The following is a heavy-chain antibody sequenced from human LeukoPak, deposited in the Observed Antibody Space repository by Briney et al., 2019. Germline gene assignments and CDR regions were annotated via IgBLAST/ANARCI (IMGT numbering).Heavy chain of an antibody. Sequence: ASVKVSCKASGYTFTSYGISWVRQAPGQGLEWMGWISVYNGNTNYAQKLQGRVTMTTDTSTSTAYMELRSLRSDDTAVYYCARVNDYDGPGFFDYWGQGTLVTVSS. J-gene: IGHJ4*02. CDR3: ARVNDYDGPGFFDY. CDR1: GYTFTSYG. CDR2: ISVYNGNT. D-gene: IGHD4-17*01. V-gene: IGHV1-18*01.